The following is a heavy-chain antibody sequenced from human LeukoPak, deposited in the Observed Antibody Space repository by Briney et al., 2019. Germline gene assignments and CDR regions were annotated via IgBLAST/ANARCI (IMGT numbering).Heavy chain of an antibody. Sequence: AGSLRLSCAASGFTFSSYGMHWVRQAPGKGLEWVAVISYDGSNKYYADSVKGRFTISRDNSKNTLYLQMNSLRAEDTAVYYCAKDGWYDALGYWGQGTLVTVSS. D-gene: IGHD6-19*01. CDR3: AKDGWYDALGY. CDR2: ISYDGSNK. CDR1: GFTFSSYG. V-gene: IGHV3-30*18. J-gene: IGHJ4*02.